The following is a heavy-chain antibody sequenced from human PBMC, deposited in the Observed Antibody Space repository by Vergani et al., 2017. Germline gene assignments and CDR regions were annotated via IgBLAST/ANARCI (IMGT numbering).Heavy chain of an antibody. CDR2: ISGSGGST. CDR3: AKDMKSSYYDFWSDY. J-gene: IGHJ4*02. V-gene: IGHV3-23*01. CDR1: GFPFSSFA. Sequence: EVQLLESGGGLVQPGGSLRLSCAASGFPFSSFAMSWVRQAPGKGLEWVSAISGSGGSTYYADSVKGRFTISRDNSKNTLYLQMNSLRAEDTAVYYCAKDMKSSYYDFWSDYWGQGTLVTVSS. D-gene: IGHD3-3*01.